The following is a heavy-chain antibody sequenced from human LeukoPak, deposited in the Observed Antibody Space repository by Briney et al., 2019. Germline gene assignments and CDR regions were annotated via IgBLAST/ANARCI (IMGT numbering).Heavy chain of an antibody. J-gene: IGHJ3*01. CDR2: ISTRSNYI. V-gene: IGHV3-21*01. Sequence: GGSLRLSCAASGFTFSDYSINWVRQAPGKGLEWVSSISTRSNYIYYADSVKGRFTISRDNAKNSLYLQMNSLRADDSAVYYCARDPNSKIGAFDLWGQGTMVTVSS. CDR1: GFTFSDYS. CDR3: ARDPNSKIGAFDL. D-gene: IGHD2/OR15-2a*01.